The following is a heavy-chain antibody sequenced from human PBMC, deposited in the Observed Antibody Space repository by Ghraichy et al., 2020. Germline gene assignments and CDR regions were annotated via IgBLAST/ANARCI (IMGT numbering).Heavy chain of an antibody. CDR1: GFTVSDNF. J-gene: IGHJ4*02. D-gene: IGHD1-20*01. Sequence: GESLNISCAASGFTVSDNFMSWVRQAPGRGLEWVSIIYTNGDTYYADSVKGRFTISRDSSRNTLFLQVNSLRAEDTAVYYCARTITGTAEDYFDSWGQGTLVTVSS. CDR3: ARTITGTAEDYFDS. V-gene: IGHV3-53*01. CDR2: IYTNGDT.